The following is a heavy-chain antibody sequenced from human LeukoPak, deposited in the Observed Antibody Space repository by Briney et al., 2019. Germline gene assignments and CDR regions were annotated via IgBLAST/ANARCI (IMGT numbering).Heavy chain of an antibody. D-gene: IGHD3-9*01. CDR2: ISYDGSNK. Sequence: PGGSLRLSCAASGFTFSSYGMHWVRQAPGKGLEWVAVISYDGSNKYYADSVKGRFTISRDNSKNTLYLQMNSLRAEDTAVYYCAKDGRYFDWLYPDYWGQGTLVTVSS. J-gene: IGHJ4*02. CDR3: AKDGRYFDWLYPDY. CDR1: GFTFSSYG. V-gene: IGHV3-30*18.